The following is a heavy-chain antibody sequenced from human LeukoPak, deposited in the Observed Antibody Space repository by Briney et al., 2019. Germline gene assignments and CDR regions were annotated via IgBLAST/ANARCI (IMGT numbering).Heavy chain of an antibody. CDR2: INHSGST. D-gene: IGHD6-13*01. Sequence: PSETLSLTCAVYGGSFSDYYWSWIRQPPGEGLEWIGEINHSGSTNYNPSLKSRVTISVDTSKNQFSLKLSSVTAADTAVYYCARGGRVAAAGRYNWFDPWGQGTLVTVSS. CDR1: GGSFSDYY. J-gene: IGHJ5*02. CDR3: ARGGRVAAAGRYNWFDP. V-gene: IGHV4-34*01.